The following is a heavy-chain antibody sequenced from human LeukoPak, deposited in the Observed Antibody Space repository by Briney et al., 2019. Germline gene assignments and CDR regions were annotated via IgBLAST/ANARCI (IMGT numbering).Heavy chain of an antibody. J-gene: IGHJ5*02. V-gene: IGHV4-34*01. CDR3: ARAERITMRFQTSRASGPGSNWFDP. CDR2: INHSGST. Sequence: SETLSLTCAVYGGSFSGYYWSWLRQPPGKGLEWIGEINHSGSTNYNPSLKSRVTISVDTSKNQFSLKLSSVTAADTAVYYCARAERITMRFQTSRASGPGSNWFDPWGQGTLVTVSS. D-gene: IGHD3-22*01. CDR1: GGSFSGYY.